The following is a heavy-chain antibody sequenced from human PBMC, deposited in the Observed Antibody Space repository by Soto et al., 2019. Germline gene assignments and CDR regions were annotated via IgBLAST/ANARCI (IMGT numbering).Heavy chain of an antibody. CDR3: ARGGYYDTTGYYYGMDV. Sequence: APGQGLECLGFINPSGGSTYYAQKFLGRVTMTRDTSTSTVYMELSSLRSEDTAVYYCARGGYYDTTGYYYGMDVWGQGTTVTVSS. CDR2: INPSGGST. V-gene: IGHV1-46*01. J-gene: IGHJ6*02. D-gene: IGHD3-22*01.